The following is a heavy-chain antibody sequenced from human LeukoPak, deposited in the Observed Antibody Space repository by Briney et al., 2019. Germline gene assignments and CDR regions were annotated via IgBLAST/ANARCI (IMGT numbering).Heavy chain of an antibody. V-gene: IGHV3-23*01. D-gene: IGHD3-22*01. Sequence: GGSLRLSCAASGYTFYNYAVTWVRQAPGKGLEWVSSISHDGASTHYADSVKGRFTISRDNSKNTLYLQMNSLRAEDTAVYYCARDSSDSSGYFDYWGQGTLVTVSS. CDR2: ISHDGAST. CDR1: GYTFYNYA. CDR3: ARDSSDSSGYFDY. J-gene: IGHJ4*02.